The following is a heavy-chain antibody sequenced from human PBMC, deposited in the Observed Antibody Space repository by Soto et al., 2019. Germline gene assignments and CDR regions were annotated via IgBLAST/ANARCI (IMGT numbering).Heavy chain of an antibody. V-gene: IGHV3-53*01. CDR2: TYSGGST. Sequence: EVQVVESGGGLIQPGGSLRLSCAASGFVVSETYMSWVRQAPGRGLQWVSFTYSGGSTYYADSVKGRFTISRDSSRNTLYLQMNSLRVEDTAVYYCARDCGGGSCYPALGAWGQGTLVIVSS. CDR3: ARDCGGGSCYPALGA. CDR1: GFVVSETY. D-gene: IGHD2-15*01. J-gene: IGHJ5*02.